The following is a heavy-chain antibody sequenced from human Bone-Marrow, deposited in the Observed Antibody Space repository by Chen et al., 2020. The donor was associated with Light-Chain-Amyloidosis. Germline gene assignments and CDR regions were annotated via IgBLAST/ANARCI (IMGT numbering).Heavy chain of an antibody. J-gene: IGHJ1*01. Sequence: QVQLQQWGPGLVKPSETLSLKCSVSGDSITSSTDYWGWIRQPPGKGLEYIASIYSSGSSYYKPSLKSRVTISVDTSKNQFSLRLTPATAADTAVYYCVRSRYSTGPFEVWGQGSLVTVSS. CDR1: GDSITSSTDY. D-gene: IGHD3-16*02. CDR2: IYSSGSS. CDR3: VRSRYSTGPFEV. V-gene: IGHV4-39*07.